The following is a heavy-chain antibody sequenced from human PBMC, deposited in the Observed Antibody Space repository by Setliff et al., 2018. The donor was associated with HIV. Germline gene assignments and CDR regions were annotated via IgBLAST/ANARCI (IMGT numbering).Heavy chain of an antibody. CDR1: AYSFTAYQ. CDR2: MNTSTGEV. V-gene: IGHV1-8*01. D-gene: IGHD3-10*01. J-gene: IGHJ4*02. CDR3: ARPSHFYGDNGPLGY. Sequence: ASVKVSCETFAYSFTAYQINWVRHATGQALEWMPWMNTSTGEVGYAQKFQGRLAMTRDSSANIAYMELRGLRSEDTAIYDCARPSHFYGDNGPLGYWGQGTLVTVSS.